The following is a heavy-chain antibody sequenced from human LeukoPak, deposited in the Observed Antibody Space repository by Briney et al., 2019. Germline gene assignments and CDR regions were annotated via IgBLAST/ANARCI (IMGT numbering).Heavy chain of an antibody. J-gene: IGHJ4*02. V-gene: IGHV1-69*05. CDR3: ARVMGRYYDSSGYYQQGPFDY. Sequence: ASVKVSCKASGGTFSSYAISWVRQAPGQGLEWMGGIIPIFGTANYAQKFQGRVTITTDESTSTAYMELSSLRSEDKAVYYCARVMGRYYDSSGYYQQGPFDYWGQGTLVTVSS. D-gene: IGHD3-22*01. CDR2: IIPIFGTA. CDR1: GGTFSSYA.